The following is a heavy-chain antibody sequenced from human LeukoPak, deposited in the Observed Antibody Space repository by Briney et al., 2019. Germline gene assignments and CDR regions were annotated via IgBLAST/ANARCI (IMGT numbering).Heavy chain of an antibody. Sequence: GGSLRLSCADSGFTVSSNYMSWVRQAPGRGLEWVSVIYSGGSTYYADSVKGRFTISRDNSKNTLYLQMNSLRAEDTAVYYCARSPPDSSGYHDYWGQGTLVTVSS. J-gene: IGHJ4*02. CDR3: ARSPPDSSGYHDY. V-gene: IGHV3-53*01. D-gene: IGHD3-22*01. CDR2: IYSGGST. CDR1: GFTVSSNY.